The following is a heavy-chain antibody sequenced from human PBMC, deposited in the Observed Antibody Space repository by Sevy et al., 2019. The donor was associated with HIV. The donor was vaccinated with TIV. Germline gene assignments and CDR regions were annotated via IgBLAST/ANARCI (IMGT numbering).Heavy chain of an antibody. CDR3: ARGPSPIFGVVIIPAIYGMDV. J-gene: IGHJ6*02. CDR2: IYYSWST. V-gene: IGHV4-31*03. D-gene: IGHD3-3*01. Sequence: SETLSLTCTGSGGSISSGGYYWSWIRQHPGKGLEWIGYIYYSWSTYYNPSLKSRVTISVDTSKNQFSLKLSSVTAADTAVYYCARGPSPIFGVVIIPAIYGMDVWGQGTTVTVSS. CDR1: GGSISSGGYY.